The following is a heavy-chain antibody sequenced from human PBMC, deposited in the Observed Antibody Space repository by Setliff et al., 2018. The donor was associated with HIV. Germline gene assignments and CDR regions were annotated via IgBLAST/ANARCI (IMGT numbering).Heavy chain of an antibody. CDR1: GFTFSTYS. D-gene: IGHD4-17*01. J-gene: IGHJ4*02. V-gene: IGHV3-21*01. CDR2: ISSSSVYI. CDR3: ARSPYGDYGLDY. Sequence: GGSLRLSCAASGFTFSTYSMNWVRQAPGMGLEWVSSISSSSVYIYYADSVKGRFTISRDNAKNSLYLQMNSLRAEDTAVYFCARSPYGDYGLDYWGQGTLVTVSS.